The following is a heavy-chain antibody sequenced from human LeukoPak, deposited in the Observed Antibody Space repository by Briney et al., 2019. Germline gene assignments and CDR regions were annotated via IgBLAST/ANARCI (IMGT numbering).Heavy chain of an antibody. CDR2: IYYSGST. CDR1: GASLTTYY. V-gene: IGHV4-59*08. Sequence: SETLSLTCTFSGASLTTYYWSWIRQPPGKGLEWIGYIYYSGSTHYNPSLTSRVTISIDTSKHQFSQKLSSVTAADTAVYYCARRHCIGGSCNPHYLDYWGQGILVTVS. CDR3: ARRHCIGGSCNPHYLDY. J-gene: IGHJ4*02. D-gene: IGHD2-15*01.